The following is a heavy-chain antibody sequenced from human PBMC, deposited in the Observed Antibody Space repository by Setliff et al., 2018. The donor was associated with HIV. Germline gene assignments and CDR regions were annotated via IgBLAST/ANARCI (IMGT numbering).Heavy chain of an antibody. CDR3: ANSVTDASYWYFIH. CDR1: GYSFTNYG. Sequence: GASVKVSCKASGYSFTNYGISWVRQAPGQGLEWVGWISPYNGDTKYAEKVQGRVTMTTDTSTSTAYMELRSLRPDDTAVYYCANSVTDASYWYFIHWGRGSPVTVSS. V-gene: IGHV1-18*01. D-gene: IGHD4-17*01. CDR2: ISPYNGDT. J-gene: IGHJ2*01.